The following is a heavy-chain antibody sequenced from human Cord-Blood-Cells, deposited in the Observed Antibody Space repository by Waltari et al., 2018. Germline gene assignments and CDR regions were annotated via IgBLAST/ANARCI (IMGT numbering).Heavy chain of an antibody. J-gene: IGHJ4*02. CDR1: GFPVSSND. V-gene: IGHV3-53*02. CDR2: IYSGGST. Sequence: VQLAETGVGLIQPGGSLRLSIAASGFPVSSNDMRGVRQAPGKGLEWVSVIYSGGSTYYADSVKGRFTISRDNSKNTLYLQMNSLRAEDTAVYYCARGVHGATIDYWGQGTLVTVSS. CDR3: ARGVHGATIDY. D-gene: IGHD5-12*01.